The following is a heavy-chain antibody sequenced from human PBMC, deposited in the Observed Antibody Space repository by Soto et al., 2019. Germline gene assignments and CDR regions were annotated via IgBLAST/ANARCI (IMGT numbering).Heavy chain of an antibody. CDR3: TRMSRSFDY. V-gene: IGHV1-46*03. CDR1: GYPFSNYH. CDR2: IDPDNGRT. Sequence: QVLLEQSGAEVRRPGASVKISCQASGYPFSNYHMHWVRQAPGQGLEWMGMIDPDNGRTKFAQSLQGRVTMTRDTSTNSVYMELRALKSEDTAIYFCTRMSRSFDYWGQGSHGTVSS. J-gene: IGHJ4*02.